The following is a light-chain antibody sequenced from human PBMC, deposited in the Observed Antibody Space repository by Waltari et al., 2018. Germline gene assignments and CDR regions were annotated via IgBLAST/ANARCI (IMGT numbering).Light chain of an antibody. CDR1: SGNLATNT. J-gene: IGLJ2*01. V-gene: IGLV6-57*03. CDR3: QSFDSSHVV. CDR2: EDN. Sequence: SMLTPPHSVSESPGKTVTISCTPSSGNLATNTWQWHQQRPGSAPTKVIYEDNQRPSGVPDRFSGSIDSSSNAASLIISGLKAEDEADYYCQSFDSSHVVFGGGTKLTVL.